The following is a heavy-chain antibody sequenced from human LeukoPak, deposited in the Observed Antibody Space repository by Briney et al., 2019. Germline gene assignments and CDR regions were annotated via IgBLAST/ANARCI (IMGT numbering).Heavy chain of an antibody. CDR2: IFYSGST. V-gene: IGHV4-31*03. D-gene: IGHD5-12*01. J-gene: IGHJ4*02. CDR3: ASALLFYNGYAYYYSDY. Sequence: PSETLSLTCTVSGDSISSGGYYWSWIRQHPGKGLEWIGYIFYSGSTYYNPSLKSRLTISVDTSKNQFSLKLSSVTAADTAVYYCASALLFYNGYAYYYSDYWGQGTLVTVSS. CDR1: GDSISSGGYY.